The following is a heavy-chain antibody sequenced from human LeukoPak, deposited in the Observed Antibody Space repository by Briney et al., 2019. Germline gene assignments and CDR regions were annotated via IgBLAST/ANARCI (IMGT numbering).Heavy chain of an antibody. J-gene: IGHJ5*02. CDR1: GGSIGTGTYY. V-gene: IGHV4-61*02. CDR2: IYTTGST. D-gene: IGHD1-26*01. CDR3: ARGASGDNWLDP. Sequence: PSETLSLTCTVSGGSIGTGTYYWRWIRQPAGKGLEWIGRIYTTGSTNYNPSLKSRVTMSLDTSKNQFSLRWTSVTAADTAVYYCARGASGDNWLDPWGQGTLVTVSS.